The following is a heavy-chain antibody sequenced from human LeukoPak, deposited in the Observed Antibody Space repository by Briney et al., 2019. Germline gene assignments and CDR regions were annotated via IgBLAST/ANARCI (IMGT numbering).Heavy chain of an antibody. Sequence: PGGSLRLFCAASGFTISTYEMDWVRQAPGKGLEWVSHINVGGETKIYAESVKGRFTISRDNAENSLYLQMNSLRAEDTAVYYCARDQWGTRLDWGQGTLVTVSS. CDR3: ARDQWGTRLD. D-gene: IGHD1-1*01. CDR1: GFTISTYE. V-gene: IGHV3-48*03. CDR2: INVGGETK. J-gene: IGHJ4*02.